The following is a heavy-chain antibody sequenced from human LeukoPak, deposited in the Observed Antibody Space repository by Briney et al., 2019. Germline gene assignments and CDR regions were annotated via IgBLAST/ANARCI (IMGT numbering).Heavy chain of an antibody. V-gene: IGHV4-30-4*01. D-gene: IGHD3-22*01. CDR2: IYYSGST. CDR1: GGSISSGDYY. Sequence: PSETLSLTCTVSGGSISSGDYYWSWIRQPPGKGLEWIGYIYYSGSTYYNPSLKSRVTISVDTSKNQFSLKLSSVTAADTAVYYCARAYDSSAQGWFDPWGQGTLVTVSS. J-gene: IGHJ5*02. CDR3: ARAYDSSAQGWFDP.